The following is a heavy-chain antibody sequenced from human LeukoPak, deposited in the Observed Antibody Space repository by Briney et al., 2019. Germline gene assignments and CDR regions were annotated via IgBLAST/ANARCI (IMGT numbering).Heavy chain of an antibody. CDR3: ARDNLYYYDSSGYSGWFDP. D-gene: IGHD3-22*01. J-gene: IGHJ5*02. CDR1: GGSISSGGYY. Sequence: SETLSLTCTASGGSISSGGYYWSWIRQHPGKGLEWIGYIYYSGSTYYNPSLKSRVTISVDTSKNQFSLKLSSVTAADTAVYYCARDNLYYYDSSGYSGWFDPWGQGTLVTVSS. V-gene: IGHV4-31*03. CDR2: IYYSGST.